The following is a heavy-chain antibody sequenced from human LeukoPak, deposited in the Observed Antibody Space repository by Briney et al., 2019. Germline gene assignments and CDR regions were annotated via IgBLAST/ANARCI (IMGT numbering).Heavy chain of an antibody. V-gene: IGHV1-46*01. Sequence: ASVKVSCQALGYTFTDHYFHWLRQAPGQGLEWMGIINPSDGVIDYAQKFQDRVTMTRDTSTSTVYMELSSLRSEDTAVYYCARRGSGSYVLDYWGQGTLVTVSS. D-gene: IGHD3-10*01. CDR3: ARRGSGSYVLDY. CDR1: GYTFTDHY. J-gene: IGHJ4*02. CDR2: INPSDGVI.